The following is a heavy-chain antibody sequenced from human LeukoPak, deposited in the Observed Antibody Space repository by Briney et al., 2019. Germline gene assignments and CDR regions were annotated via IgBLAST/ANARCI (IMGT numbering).Heavy chain of an antibody. Sequence: GGSLRLSCTTSGFTFGDYAMSWVRQAPGKGLEWVASITDRSTSTDHADSVKGRFAISRDNAENSLFLQMDSLRVEDTAVYYCVREGSGSTHYMDVWGKGTTVTVSS. CDR3: VREGSGSTHYMDV. CDR1: GFTFGDYA. D-gene: IGHD3-10*01. V-gene: IGHV3-21*01. CDR2: ITDRSTST. J-gene: IGHJ6*03.